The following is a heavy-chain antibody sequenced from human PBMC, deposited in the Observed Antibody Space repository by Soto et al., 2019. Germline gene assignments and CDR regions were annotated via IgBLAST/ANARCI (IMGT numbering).Heavy chain of an antibody. D-gene: IGHD1-1*01. J-gene: IGHJ6*03. CDR2: ISAYNGNT. Sequence: ASVKVSCKASGYTFTSYGISWARQAPGQGLEWMGWISAYNGNTNYAQKLQGRVTMTTDTSTSTAYMELRSLRSDDTAVYYCARDEGLERLPYYMAFWGKGSSVTVCS. CDR1: GYTFTSYG. CDR3: ARDEGLERLPYYMAF. V-gene: IGHV1-18*01.